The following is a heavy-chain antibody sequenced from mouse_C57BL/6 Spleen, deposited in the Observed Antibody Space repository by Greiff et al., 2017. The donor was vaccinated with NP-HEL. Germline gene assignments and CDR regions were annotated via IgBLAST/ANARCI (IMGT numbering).Heavy chain of an antibody. CDR2: IYPGDGDT. CDR3: AMDSNEYYFDY. V-gene: IGHV1-80*01. D-gene: IGHD2-5*01. Sequence: QVQLKESGAELVKPGASVKISCKASGYAFSSYWMNWVKQRPGKGLEWIGQIYPGDGDTNYNGKFKGKATLTADKSSSTAYMQLSSLTSEDSAVYFCAMDSNEYYFDYWGQGTTLTVSS. J-gene: IGHJ2*01. CDR1: GYAFSSYW.